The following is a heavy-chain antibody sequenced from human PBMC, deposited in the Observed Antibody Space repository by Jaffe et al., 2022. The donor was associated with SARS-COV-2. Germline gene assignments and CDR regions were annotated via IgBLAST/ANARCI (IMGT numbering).Heavy chain of an antibody. CDR2: ISSSGSTI. CDR3: ARDCSGGSCYRNYYYYYGMDV. CDR1: GFTFSDYY. J-gene: IGHJ6*02. D-gene: IGHD2-15*01. Sequence: QVQLVESGGGLVKPGGSLRLSCAASGFTFSDYYMSWIRQAPGKGLEWVSYISSSGSTIYYADSVKGRFTISRDNAKNSLYLQMNSLRAEDTAVYYCARDCSGGSCYRNYYYYYGMDVWGQGTTVTVSS. V-gene: IGHV3-11*01.